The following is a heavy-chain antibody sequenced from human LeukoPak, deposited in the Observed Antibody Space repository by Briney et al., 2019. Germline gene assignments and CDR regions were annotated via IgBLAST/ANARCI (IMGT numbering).Heavy chain of an antibody. D-gene: IGHD4-17*01. Sequence: GGSLRLSCAASGFTFSSYSMNWVRQAPGKRLEWVSSISSSTSTIHYADSVKGRFTIFRDNAKNSLYLQMNSLRAEDTAVYFCARDYYGDYYFGYWGQGTLVTVSS. CDR1: GFTFSSYS. J-gene: IGHJ4*02. CDR3: ARDYYGDYYFGY. CDR2: ISSSTSTI. V-gene: IGHV3-48*01.